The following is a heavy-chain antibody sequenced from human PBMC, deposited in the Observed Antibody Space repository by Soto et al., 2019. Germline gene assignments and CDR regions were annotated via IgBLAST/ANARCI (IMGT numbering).Heavy chain of an antibody. CDR3: ARLMGTSFDL. Sequence: GASVKVSCKASGYSFTKYHMHWVRQAPGQGLEWMGWINPGSGVTNQAQKFQGRVTMTRDTSITTTYMELNSLTSDDTAVYFCARLMGTSFDLWGQGTLVTVSS. CDR1: GYSFTKYH. V-gene: IGHV1-2*02. J-gene: IGHJ5*02. D-gene: IGHD2-8*01. CDR2: INPGSGVT.